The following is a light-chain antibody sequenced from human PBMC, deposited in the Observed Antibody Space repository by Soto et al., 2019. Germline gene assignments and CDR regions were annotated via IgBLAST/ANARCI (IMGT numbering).Light chain of an antibody. CDR1: QSISSY. V-gene: IGKV1-39*01. Sequence: DIQMTQSPSSLSASVGDRVTITCRASQSISSYLNWYQQKPGKAPKLLIYAASSLHSGVPSRFSGSGSGTDFTLTISSLQPEEFATYYCQQSYSTPTFGQGTKVEIK. CDR2: AAS. CDR3: QQSYSTPT. J-gene: IGKJ1*01.